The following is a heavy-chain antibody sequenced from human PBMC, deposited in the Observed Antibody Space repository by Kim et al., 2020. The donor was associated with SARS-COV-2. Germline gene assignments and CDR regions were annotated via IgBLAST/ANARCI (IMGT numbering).Heavy chain of an antibody. CDR3: ASGVIGRFWSGYYTGQFDY. J-gene: IGHJ4*02. V-gene: IGHV3-30-3*01. Sequence: GGSLRLSCAASGFTFSSYAMHWVRQAPGKGLEWVAVISYDGSNKYYADSVKGRFTISRDNSKNTLYLQMNSLRAEDTAVYYCASGVIGRFWSGYYTGQFDYWGQGTLVTVSS. D-gene: IGHD3-3*01. CDR2: ISYDGSNK. CDR1: GFTFSSYA.